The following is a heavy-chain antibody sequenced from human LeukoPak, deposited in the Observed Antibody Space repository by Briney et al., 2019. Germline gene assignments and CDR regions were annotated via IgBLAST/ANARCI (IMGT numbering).Heavy chain of an antibody. CDR2: INTDGSST. V-gene: IGHV3-74*01. J-gene: IGHJ5*02. CDR3: ARAVAGPEGWFDP. Sequence: GGSLRLSCAASGFTFSSYWMHWVRQAPGKGLVWVSCINTDGSSTSYADSVKGRFTISRDNAKNTLYLQMNSLRAEDTAVYYCARAVAGPEGWFDPWGQGTLVTVSS. CDR1: GFTFSSYW. D-gene: IGHD6-19*01.